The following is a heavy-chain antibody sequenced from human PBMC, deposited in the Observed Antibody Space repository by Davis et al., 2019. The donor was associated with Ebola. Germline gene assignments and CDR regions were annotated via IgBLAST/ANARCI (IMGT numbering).Heavy chain of an antibody. D-gene: IGHD3-10*01. Sequence: SETLSLTCAVSGGSISSGGYSWSWIRQPPGKGLEWIGYIYYSGGTYYNPSLKSRVTISVDTSKNQFSLKLSSVTAADTAAYYCARNAYGSGSSWFDPWGQGTLVTVSS. J-gene: IGHJ5*02. V-gene: IGHV4-30-4*07. CDR1: GGSISSGGYS. CDR3: ARNAYGSGSSWFDP. CDR2: IYYSGGT.